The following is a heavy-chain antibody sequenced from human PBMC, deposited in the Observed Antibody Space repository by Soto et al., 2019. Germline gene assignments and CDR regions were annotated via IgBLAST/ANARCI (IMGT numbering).Heavy chain of an antibody. CDR2: INAGNGNT. Sequence: ASVKVSCKASGYTFTSYAMHWVRQAPGQRLEWMGWINAGNGNTKYSQKFQGRGTITRDTSASTAYMELSSLRSEDTAVYYCARLRNYGDYVRFDPWGQGTLVTVSS. D-gene: IGHD4-17*01. J-gene: IGHJ5*01. CDR3: ARLRNYGDYVRFDP. CDR1: GYTFTSYA. V-gene: IGHV1-3*01.